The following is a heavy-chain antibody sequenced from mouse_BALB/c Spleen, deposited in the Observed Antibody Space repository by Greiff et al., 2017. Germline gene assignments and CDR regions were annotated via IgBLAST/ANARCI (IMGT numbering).Heavy chain of an antibody. Sequence: EVQLVESGAELVKPGASVKLSCTASGFNIKDTYMHWVKQRPEQGLEWIGRIDPANGNTKYDPKFQGKATITADTSSNTAYLQLSSLTSEDTAVYYCARADDGYYWGQGTTLTVSS. J-gene: IGHJ2*01. CDR1: GFNIKDTY. CDR3: ARADDGYY. D-gene: IGHD2-3*01. V-gene: IGHV14-3*02. CDR2: IDPANGNT.